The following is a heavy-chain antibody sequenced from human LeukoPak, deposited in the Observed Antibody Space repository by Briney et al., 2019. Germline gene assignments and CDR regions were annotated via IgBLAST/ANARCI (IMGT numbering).Heavy chain of an antibody. Sequence: SETLSLTCTVSGYSVSSGYYWGWIRPPPGKGLEWIGSIYHSGSTYYNPSLKSRVTISVDTSKNQFSLKLSSVTAADTAVYYCARGPYYYYMDVWGKGTTVTVSS. J-gene: IGHJ6*03. CDR1: GYSVSSGYY. CDR2: IYHSGST. CDR3: ARGPYYYYMDV. V-gene: IGHV4-38-2*02.